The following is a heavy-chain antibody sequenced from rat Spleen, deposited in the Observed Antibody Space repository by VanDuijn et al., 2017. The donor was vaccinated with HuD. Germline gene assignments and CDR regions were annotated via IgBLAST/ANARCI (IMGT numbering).Heavy chain of an antibody. J-gene: IGHJ3*01. V-gene: IGHV5-17*01. D-gene: IGHD1-6*01. CDR2: IIYDDTT. CDR1: GFTFSDYG. CDR3: ATDRGYTTDYWFAY. Sequence: EVQLVESGGGLVQPGRSLKLSCAASGFTFSDYGMAWVRQAPKKGLEWVATIIYDDTTYYRDSVKGRFTLSRDNSKSTLYLQMDGLRSEDTATYYCATDRGYTTDYWFAYWGQGTLVTVSS.